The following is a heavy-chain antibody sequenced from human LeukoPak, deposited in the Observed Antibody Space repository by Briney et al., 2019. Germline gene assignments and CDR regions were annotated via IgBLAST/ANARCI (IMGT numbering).Heavy chain of an antibody. J-gene: IGHJ4*02. D-gene: IGHD3-9*01. CDR1: GCTFTGYY. CDR3: ARGSGYYDILTGY. CDR2: INPNSGGT. V-gene: IGHV1-2*02. Sequence: GASVKVSCKASGCTFTGYYMHWVRQAPGQGLEWMGWINPNSGGTNYAQKFQGRVTMTRDTSISTAYMELSRLRSDDTAVYYCARGSGYYDILTGYWGQGTLVTVSS.